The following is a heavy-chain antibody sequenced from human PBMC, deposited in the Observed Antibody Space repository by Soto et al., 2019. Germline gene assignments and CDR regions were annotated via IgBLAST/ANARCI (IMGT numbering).Heavy chain of an antibody. J-gene: IGHJ3*02. CDR3: ASDPTVTPAFDI. CDR2: IYYSGST. CDR1: GGSISSGDYY. V-gene: IGHV4-30-4*01. Sequence: QVQLQESGPGLAKPSQTLSLTCTVSGGSISSGDYYWSWIRQSPGKGLEWIGSIYYSGSTYYNPTPKGRVTISVATSKNQFSLKLSSVTAADTAVYSCASDPTVTPAFDIWGQGTMVTVSS. D-gene: IGHD4-17*01.